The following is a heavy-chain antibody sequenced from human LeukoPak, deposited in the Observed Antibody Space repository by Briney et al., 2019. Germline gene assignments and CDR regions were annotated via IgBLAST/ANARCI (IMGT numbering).Heavy chain of an antibody. J-gene: IGHJ4*02. Sequence: SVKVSCKASGGTFSSYAISWVRQAPGQGLEWMGRIIPILGIANYAQKFQGRVTITADKTTSTAYMELSSLRSEDTAVYYCARDLGYCSGGSCYSWGQGTLVTVSS. CDR1: GGTFSSYA. CDR3: ARDLGYCSGGSCYS. D-gene: IGHD2-15*01. CDR2: IIPILGIA. V-gene: IGHV1-69*04.